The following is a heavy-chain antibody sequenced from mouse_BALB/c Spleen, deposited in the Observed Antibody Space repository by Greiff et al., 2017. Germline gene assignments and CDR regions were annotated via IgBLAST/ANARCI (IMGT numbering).Heavy chain of an antibody. CDR2: ISYSGST. Sequence: VQLKESGPGLVKPSQSLSLTCTVTGYSITSDYAWNWIRQFPGNKLEWMGYISYSGSTSYNPSLKSRISITRHTSKNQFFLQLNSVTTEDTATYYCARWAYGSSYDYFDYWGQGTTLTVSS. V-gene: IGHV3-2*02. CDR1: GYSITSDYA. J-gene: IGHJ2*01. D-gene: IGHD1-1*01. CDR3: ARWAYGSSYDYFDY.